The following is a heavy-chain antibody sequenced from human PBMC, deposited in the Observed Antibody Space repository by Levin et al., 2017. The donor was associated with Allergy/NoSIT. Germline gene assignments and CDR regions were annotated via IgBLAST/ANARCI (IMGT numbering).Heavy chain of an antibody. CDR2: ITGSGDNT. CDR1: GVTFSSYA. CDR3: AKGQPRIRYYYYSMDV. D-gene: IGHD1-14*01. J-gene: IGHJ6*02. V-gene: IGHV3-23*01. Sequence: QSGGSLRLSCVASGVTFSSYAMSWVRQAPGKGLEWVSGITGSGDNTYYADSVKGRFTISRDNSQSTLFLHMNNLRVDDTAVYYCAKGQPRIRYYYYSMDVWGQGTTVTVSS.